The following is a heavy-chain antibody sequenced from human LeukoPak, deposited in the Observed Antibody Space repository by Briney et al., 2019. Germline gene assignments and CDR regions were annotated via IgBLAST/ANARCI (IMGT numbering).Heavy chain of an antibody. CDR1: GGSFSGYY. Sequence: SETLSLTCAVYGGSFSGYYWSWIRQPAGKGLEWIGRISTSGSTNYNPSLKSRVTISVDTSKNQFSLKLSSVTAADTAVYYCARGAVLLWFGEPKFDPWGQGTLVTVSS. D-gene: IGHD3-10*01. V-gene: IGHV4-59*10. CDR3: ARGAVLLWFGEPKFDP. J-gene: IGHJ5*02. CDR2: ISTSGST.